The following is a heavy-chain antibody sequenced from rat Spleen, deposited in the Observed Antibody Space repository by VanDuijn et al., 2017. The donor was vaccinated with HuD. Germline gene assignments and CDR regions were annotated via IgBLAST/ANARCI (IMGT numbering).Heavy chain of an antibody. CDR1: GFSFSNYD. D-gene: IGHD1-9*01. CDR2: ISHEGTST. V-gene: IGHV5-22*01. Sequence: EVQLVESGGGLVQPGKSLKLSCVASGFSFSNYDMAWVRQTPTKGLEWVASISHEGTSTYYGDSVKGRFTISRDNAKSTLYLQMSSLRSEDTATYYCVNTYYGYWFGYWGQGTLVTVSS. J-gene: IGHJ3*01. CDR3: VNTYYGYWFGY.